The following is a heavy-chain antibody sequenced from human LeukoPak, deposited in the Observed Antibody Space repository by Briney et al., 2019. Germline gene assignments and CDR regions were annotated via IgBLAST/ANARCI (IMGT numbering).Heavy chain of an antibody. V-gene: IGHV4-30-4*08. Sequence: TSETLSLTCTVSGGSISSGDYYWSWIRQPPGKGLEWIGYIYYSGSTYYNASLKSRITISVDTSKNQFSLKLSSVTAADTAVYYCAVVGVSGRQFDYWGQGTLVTVSS. CDR2: IYYSGST. CDR3: AVVGVSGRQFDY. D-gene: IGHD2-15*01. CDR1: GGSISSGDYY. J-gene: IGHJ4*02.